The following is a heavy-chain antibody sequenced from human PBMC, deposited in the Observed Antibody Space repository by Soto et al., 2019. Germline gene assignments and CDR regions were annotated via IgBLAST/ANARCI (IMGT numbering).Heavy chain of an antibody. CDR1: GYSFTSYW. CDR3: ARVYCSGGSCYVDAFDI. D-gene: IGHD2-15*01. J-gene: IGHJ3*02. CDR2: IYPGDSDT. Sequence: GESLKISCKGSGYSFTSYWIGWVRQMPGKGLEWMGIIYPGDSDTRYSPSFQGQVTISADKSISTAYLQWSSLKASDTAMYYCARVYCSGGSCYVDAFDIWGQGTMVTV. V-gene: IGHV5-51*01.